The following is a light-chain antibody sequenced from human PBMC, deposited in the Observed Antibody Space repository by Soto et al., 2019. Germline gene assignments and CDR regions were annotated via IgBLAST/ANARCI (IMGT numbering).Light chain of an antibody. CDR3: CSYASSSTV. CDR2: EGN. V-gene: IGLV2-23*01. J-gene: IGLJ2*01. Sequence: QSVLTQPASLSGSPGQSISISCTGTSSIVAGYNLVSWYQHHPGKAPKLMIYEGNKRPSGVSDRFSGSTSGNTASLTISGLQAEDEADYYCCSYASSSTVFGGGTKLTVL. CDR1: SSIVAGYNL.